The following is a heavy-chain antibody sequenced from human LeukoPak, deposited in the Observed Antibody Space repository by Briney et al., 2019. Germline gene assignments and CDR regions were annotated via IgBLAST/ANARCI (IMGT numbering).Heavy chain of an antibody. D-gene: IGHD6-13*01. V-gene: IGHV3-23*01. J-gene: IGHJ3*01. CDR3: AKDRGNGSSWYSGALDF. CDR2: ISGSGGSA. CDR1: GSTFSSYA. Sequence: PGGSLRLSCAVSGSTFSSYARSWVRQAPGKGLDWVSVISGSGGSAYYADSVKGRFTISRDNSKNTLYLQMNSLRVEDTAVYYCAKDRGNGSSWYSGALDFWGQGTMVTVSS.